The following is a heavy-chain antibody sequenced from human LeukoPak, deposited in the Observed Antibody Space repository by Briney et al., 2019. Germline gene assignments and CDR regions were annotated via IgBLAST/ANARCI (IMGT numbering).Heavy chain of an antibody. V-gene: IGHV3-30*02. CDR3: AKWSGDYPSYYLDY. J-gene: IGHJ4*02. CDR1: GFTFSNYG. D-gene: IGHD4-17*01. CDR2: IRSDGSSK. Sequence: PGGSLRLSCAASGFTFSNYGMHWVRQAPGKGLEWVALIRSDGSSKNYADSVKGRFTISRDTSKNTVHLQMNNLRAEDTAVYYCAKWSGDYPSYYLDYWGQGTLVTVSS.